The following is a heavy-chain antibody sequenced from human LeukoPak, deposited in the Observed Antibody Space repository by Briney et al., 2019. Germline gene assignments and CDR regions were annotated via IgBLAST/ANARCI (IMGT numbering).Heavy chain of an antibody. CDR1: GGSISSGGYY. J-gene: IGHJ3*02. CDR2: IYYSGST. CDR3: AREDGSGTDAFDI. Sequence: SETLSLTCAVSGGSISSGGYYWSWIRQHPGKGLEWIGYIYYSGSTYYNPSLKSRVTISVDTSKNQFSLKLSSVTAADTAVYYCAREDGSGTDAFDIWGQGTMVTVSS. V-gene: IGHV4-31*11. D-gene: IGHD3-10*01.